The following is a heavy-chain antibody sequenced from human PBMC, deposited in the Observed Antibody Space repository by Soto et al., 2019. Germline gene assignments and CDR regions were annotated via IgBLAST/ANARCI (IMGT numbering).Heavy chain of an antibody. J-gene: IGHJ5*02. CDR3: ARTYCDSTSCYTDWFDP. Sequence: QVQLVQSGAEVKKPGASVKVSCKASGYSFSTYDINWVRQAAGQGLEWMGWVNPKSGNTDYAQRFRGRATMTSNTSISTAYMELSALTPEDTAVYYCARTYCDSTSCYTDWFDPWGQGTLVTVSS. D-gene: IGHD2-2*02. V-gene: IGHV1-8*01. CDR1: GYSFSTYD. CDR2: VNPKSGNT.